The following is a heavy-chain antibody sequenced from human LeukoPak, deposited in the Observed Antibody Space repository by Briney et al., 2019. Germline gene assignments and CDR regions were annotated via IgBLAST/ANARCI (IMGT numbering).Heavy chain of an antibody. CDR2: ISYDGSNK. Sequence: GRSLRLSCAASGFTFSSYGIHWVRQAPGKGLEWVAVISYDGSNKYYADSVKGRFTISRDNSKNTLYLQMNSLRAEDTAVYYCARDSGWYDYWGQGTLVTVSS. CDR1: GFTFSSYG. V-gene: IGHV3-30*03. D-gene: IGHD6-19*01. J-gene: IGHJ4*02. CDR3: ARDSGWYDY.